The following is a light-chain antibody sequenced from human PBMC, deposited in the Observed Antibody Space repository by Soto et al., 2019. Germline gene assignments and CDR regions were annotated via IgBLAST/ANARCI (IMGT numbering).Light chain of an antibody. CDR1: RGITNW. CDR3: QQTDSFPRT. J-gene: IGKJ1*01. Sequence: DIQMTQSPSSVSASVGDRVTITCRASRGITNWLAWYQQKPGRAPRLLIYAASTLQSGVPSRFNGGGSGTEFTLTISSLLPEDFATYYCQQTDSFPRTFGQGTKVEIK. CDR2: AAS. V-gene: IGKV1-12*01.